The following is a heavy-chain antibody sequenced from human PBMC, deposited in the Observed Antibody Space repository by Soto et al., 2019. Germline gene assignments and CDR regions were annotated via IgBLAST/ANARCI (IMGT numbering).Heavy chain of an antibody. D-gene: IGHD3-10*01. J-gene: IGHJ4*02. CDR3: ARDDLWFGELGGLY. V-gene: IGHV3-7*01. Sequence: EVQLVESGGGLVQPGGSLRLSCAASGFTFSSYWMSWVRQAPGKGLEWVANIKQDGSEKYYVDSVKGRFTISRDNAKNSLYLQMNSLRAEDTAVYYCARDDLWFGELGGLYWGQGTLVTVSS. CDR2: IKQDGSEK. CDR1: GFTFSSYW.